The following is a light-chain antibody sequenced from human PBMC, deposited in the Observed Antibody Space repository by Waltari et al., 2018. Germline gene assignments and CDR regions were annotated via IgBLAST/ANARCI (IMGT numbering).Light chain of an antibody. CDR2: GAS. Sequence: EIVMTQSPATLSVSPGERATLSCRASQSVSSNLAWYQQKSGQAPRPLIYGASTRATGIPARFSGSGSGTEISLTISSLQSEDFAVYHCQQYNNWPRTFGQGTKVEIK. CDR3: QQYNNWPRT. CDR1: QSVSSN. V-gene: IGKV3-15*01. J-gene: IGKJ1*01.